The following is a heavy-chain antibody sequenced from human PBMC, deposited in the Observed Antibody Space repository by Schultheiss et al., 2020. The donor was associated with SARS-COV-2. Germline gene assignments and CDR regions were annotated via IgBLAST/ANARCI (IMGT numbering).Heavy chain of an antibody. CDR3: AREGSGYYYVGSFDY. J-gene: IGHJ4*02. D-gene: IGHD3-22*01. CDR2: IWYDGSNK. V-gene: IGHV3-30*07. Sequence: GGSLRLSCAASGFTFSSYAMHWVRQAPGKGLEWVAVIWYDGSNKYYADSVKGRFTISRDNSKNTLYLQMNSLRAEDTAVYYCAREGSGYYYVGSFDYWGQGTLVTVSS. CDR1: GFTFSSYA.